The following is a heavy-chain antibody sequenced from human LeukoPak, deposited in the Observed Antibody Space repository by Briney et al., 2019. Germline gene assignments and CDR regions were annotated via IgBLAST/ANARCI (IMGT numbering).Heavy chain of an antibody. V-gene: IGHV3-7*01. CDR2: IDKDGSEK. CDR1: GFTFSDYW. J-gene: IGHJ4*02. D-gene: IGHD2-15*01. CDR3: ATYTQYFGAPGGTDY. Sequence: PGGSLRLSCAVSGFTFSDYWMRRVRQAPGKGLEWVASIDKDGSEKQYVDSVKGRFTISRDNAKNSVYLQMTSLGAEDTAVYYCATYTQYFGAPGGTDYWGLGTLVTVSS.